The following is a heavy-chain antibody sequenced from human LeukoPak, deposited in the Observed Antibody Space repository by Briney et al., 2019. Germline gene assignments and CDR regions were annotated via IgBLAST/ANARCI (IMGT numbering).Heavy chain of an antibody. J-gene: IGHJ6*02. Sequence: PGRSLRLSCAASGFTFSSYAMHWVRQAPGKGLEWVAVISYDGSNKYYADSVKGRFTISRDNSKNTLYLQMNSLRAEDTAVYYCARASRLDYHYGMDVWGQGTTVTVSS. D-gene: IGHD3-9*01. CDR2: ISYDGSNK. CDR1: GFTFSSYA. V-gene: IGHV3-30-3*01. CDR3: ARASRLDYHYGMDV.